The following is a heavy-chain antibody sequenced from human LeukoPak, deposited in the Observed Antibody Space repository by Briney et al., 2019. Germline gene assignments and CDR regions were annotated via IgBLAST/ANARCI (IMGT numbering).Heavy chain of an antibody. Sequence: ASVRVSCKASGYTFTSYYMHWVRQAPGQGLEWMGIINPSGGSTSYAQKFQGRVTMTRDTSTSTVYMELSSLSSEDTAVYYCARGPDYAHYSSPWEGAFDIWGQGTMVTVSS. V-gene: IGHV1-46*03. CDR1: GYTFTSYY. CDR3: ARGPDYAHYSSPWEGAFDI. J-gene: IGHJ3*02. CDR2: INPSGGST. D-gene: IGHD6-13*01.